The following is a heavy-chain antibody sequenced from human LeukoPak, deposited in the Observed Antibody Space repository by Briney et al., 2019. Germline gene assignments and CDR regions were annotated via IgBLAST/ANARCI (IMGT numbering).Heavy chain of an antibody. Sequence: SETLSLTCTVSGGSISSYYWSWIRQPPGKGLEWIGYIYYSGSTNYNPSLKSRVTISVDTSKNQFSLKLSSVTAADTAVYYCARHYNYSYGMDVWGQGTTVTVSS. CDR2: IYYSGST. CDR1: GGSISSYY. CDR3: ARHYNYSYGMDV. D-gene: IGHD3-10*01. V-gene: IGHV4-59*08. J-gene: IGHJ6*02.